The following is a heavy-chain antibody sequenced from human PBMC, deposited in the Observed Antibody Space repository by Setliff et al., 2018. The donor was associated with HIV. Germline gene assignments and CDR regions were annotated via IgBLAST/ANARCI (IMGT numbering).Heavy chain of an antibody. CDR3: VKWNYPNS. J-gene: IGHJ4*02. CDR2: TNNDGSIT. V-gene: IGHV3-74*01. D-gene: IGHD1-7*01. CDR1: GFTLSDHW. Sequence: GGSLRLSCAASGFTLSDHWMHWVRQVPVKGLVWVSRTNNDGSITNYADFVKGRFTISRDSAKNTLYLQMNSLRVEDTAVYYCVKWNYPNSWGQGTLVTVSS.